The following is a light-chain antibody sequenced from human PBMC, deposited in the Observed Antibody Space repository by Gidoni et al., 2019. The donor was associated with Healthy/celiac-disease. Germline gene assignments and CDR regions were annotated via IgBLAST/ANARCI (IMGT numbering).Light chain of an antibody. Sequence: IVLTPSPGTLSLSPGERATLSCRASQSVSSSYLALYQQTPGQAPMLLIDGASSGATSIPDRFSGSGCGTDFTLTISRLEHEDVAVYCCQRYGRSPQTFGQGTKVEIK. V-gene: IGKV3-20*01. CDR2: GAS. CDR3: QRYGRSPQT. J-gene: IGKJ1*01. CDR1: QSVSSSY.